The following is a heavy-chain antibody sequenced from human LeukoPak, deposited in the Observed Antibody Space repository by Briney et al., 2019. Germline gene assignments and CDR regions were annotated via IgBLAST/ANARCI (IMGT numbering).Heavy chain of an antibody. Sequence: ASVKVSCKASGGTFSSYTISWVRQAPGQGLEWMGRIIPILGIANYAQKFQGRVTITADKSTSTAYMELSSLRSEDTAVYYCARQIVGATTPLDYWGQGTLVTVSP. V-gene: IGHV1-69*02. J-gene: IGHJ4*02. CDR1: GGTFSSYT. D-gene: IGHD1-26*01. CDR3: ARQIVGATTPLDY. CDR2: IIPILGIA.